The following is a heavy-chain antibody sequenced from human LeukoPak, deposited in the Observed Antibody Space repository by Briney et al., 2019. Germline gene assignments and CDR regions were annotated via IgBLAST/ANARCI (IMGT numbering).Heavy chain of an antibody. J-gene: IGHJ3*02. CDR1: GDSINSLD. CDR3: ARNYYYDSSGGAFDI. CDR2: SSGSDRRT. D-gene: IGHD3-22*01. Sequence: ETLSLTCTVSGDSINSLDLWSWVRQAPGKGLEWVSASSGSDRRTYYAVSVKGRFTISRDTFKNMLYLQMNSLRAEDTAVYYCARNYYYDSSGGAFDIWGQGTMVTVSS. V-gene: IGHV3-23*01.